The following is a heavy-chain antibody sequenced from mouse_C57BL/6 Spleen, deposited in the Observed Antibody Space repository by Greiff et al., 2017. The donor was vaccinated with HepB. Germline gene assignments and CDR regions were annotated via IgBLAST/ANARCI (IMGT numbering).Heavy chain of an antibody. V-gene: IGHV1-74*01. Sequence: QVQLQQPGAELVKPGASVKVSCKASGYTFTSYWMHWVKQRPGQGLEWIGRIHPSDSDTNYNQKFKGKATLTVDKSSSTASMQLSSLTSEDSAVYYCLIYYGYDEGFAYWGQGTLVTVSA. CDR3: LIYYGYDEGFAY. CDR1: GYTFTSYW. D-gene: IGHD2-2*01. CDR2: IHPSDSDT. J-gene: IGHJ3*01.